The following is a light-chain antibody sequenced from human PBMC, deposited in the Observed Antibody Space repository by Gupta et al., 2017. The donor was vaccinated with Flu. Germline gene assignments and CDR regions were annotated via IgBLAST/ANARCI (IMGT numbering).Light chain of an antibody. V-gene: IGLV2-8*01. Sequence: QSALLPPPPAAGAPGQPVTSSCSGGSRDVGGYNYFSWYLQHPGSAPKLLIYEVNPRPSGVPGRFSASKSGNTASLTVWGLQAEDEAAYCWSSYAGSNNLVFGGGTNLTVL. CDR2: EVN. J-gene: IGLJ3*02. CDR3: SSYAGSNNLV. CDR1: SRDVGGYNY.